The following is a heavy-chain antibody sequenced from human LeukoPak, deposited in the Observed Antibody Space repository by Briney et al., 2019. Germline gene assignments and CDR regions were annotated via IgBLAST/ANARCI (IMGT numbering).Heavy chain of an antibody. CDR3: ARDSPDPSSGWYWGIDY. J-gene: IGHJ4*02. Sequence: PGGCLRLSCAASGFTFSSYWMSWVRQAPGKGLECVANIKQDGSEKYYVDSVKGRFTISRDNAKNSLYLQMNSLRAEDTAVYYCARDSPDPSSGWYWGIDYWGQGTLVTVSS. CDR1: GFTFSSYW. CDR2: IKQDGSEK. D-gene: IGHD6-19*01. V-gene: IGHV3-7*01.